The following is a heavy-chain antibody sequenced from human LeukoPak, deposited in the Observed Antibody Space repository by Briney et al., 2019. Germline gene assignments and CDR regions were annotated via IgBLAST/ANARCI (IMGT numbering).Heavy chain of an antibody. CDR3: ARDPYSGNYGNYYYYYMDV. Sequence: PGGSLRLSCAASGFTLSNYWMSWVRQAPGKGLEWVANIKQDRSEKYYVDSVKGRFTISRDNAKNSLYLQMNSLGPEDTAVYYCARDPYSGNYGNYYYYYMDVWGKGTTVTISS. V-gene: IGHV3-7*01. CDR2: IKQDRSEK. D-gene: IGHD1-26*01. J-gene: IGHJ6*03. CDR1: GFTLSNYW.